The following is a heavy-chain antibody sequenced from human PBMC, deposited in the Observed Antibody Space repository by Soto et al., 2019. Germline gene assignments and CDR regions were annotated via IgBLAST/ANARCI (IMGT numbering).Heavy chain of an antibody. CDR2: IDRIGGSP. D-gene: IGHD1-7*01. V-gene: IGHV3-64D*06. Sequence: GGSLRLSCSASGFSFGDSTMHWARQAPGRGLEHVSAIDRIGGSPYSAASVKGRFTISRDNSKDTLYLQMSSLRPEDTALYYCVKDRTGTTNYFDYWGQGALVTVSS. CDR1: GFSFGDST. CDR3: VKDRTGTTNYFDY. J-gene: IGHJ4*02.